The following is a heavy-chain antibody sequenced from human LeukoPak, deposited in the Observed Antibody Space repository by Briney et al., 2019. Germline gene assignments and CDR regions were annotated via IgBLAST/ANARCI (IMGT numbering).Heavy chain of an antibody. J-gene: IGHJ4*02. D-gene: IGHD6-13*01. CDR1: GYTFTSYY. V-gene: IGHV1-46*01. CDR2: INPSGGST. Sequence: ASVKVSCKASGYTFTSYYMHWVRQAPGRGLEWMGIINPSGGSTSYAQKFQGRVTMTRDTSTSTAYMELRSLRSDDTAVYYCARGAIEQLDFDYWGQGTLVTVSS. CDR3: ARGAIEQLDFDY.